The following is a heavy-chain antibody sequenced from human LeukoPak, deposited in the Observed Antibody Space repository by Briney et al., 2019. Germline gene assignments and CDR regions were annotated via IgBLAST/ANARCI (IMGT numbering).Heavy chain of an antibody. V-gene: IGHV3-48*03. Sequence: GGSLRLSCAASGFTFSTYEMNWVRQAPGKGLEWVSHISSTGSNIYYADSVKGRFTISRDNAKNSLYLLMNSLRTEDTAVYYCAATYYYDGSGDYWGQGTLVTVSS. CDR3: AATYYYDGSGDY. CDR2: ISSTGSNI. CDR1: GFTFSTYE. D-gene: IGHD3-22*01. J-gene: IGHJ4*02.